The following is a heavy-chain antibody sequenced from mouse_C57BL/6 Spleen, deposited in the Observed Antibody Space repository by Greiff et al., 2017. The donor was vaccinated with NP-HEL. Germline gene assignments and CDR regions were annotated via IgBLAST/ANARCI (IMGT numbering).Heavy chain of an antibody. CDR3: AFYYYGYYFDY. J-gene: IGHJ2*01. D-gene: IGHD1-1*01. Sequence: EVQVVESGPVLVKPGASVKMSCKASGYTFTDYYMNWVKQSHGKSLEWIGVINPYNGGTSYNQKFKGKATLTVDKSSSTAYMELNSLTSEDSAVYYCAFYYYGYYFDYWGQGTTLTVSS. CDR2: INPYNGGT. V-gene: IGHV1-19*01. CDR1: GYTFTDYY.